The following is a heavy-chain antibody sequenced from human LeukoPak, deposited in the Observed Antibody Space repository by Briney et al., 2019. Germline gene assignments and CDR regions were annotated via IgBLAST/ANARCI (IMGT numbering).Heavy chain of an antibody. J-gene: IGHJ4*02. Sequence: GGSLRLSCAASGFTFSSDAMSWVRQAPGKGLEWVSTISGGGGTTYYSDSVKGRFTISRDNSKNTLFLQMNSLRAEDTAVYYCARAGRVRPHFDYWGQGTLVTVSS. CDR1: GFTFSSDA. CDR2: ISGGGGTT. D-gene: IGHD3-10*01. CDR3: ARAGRVRPHFDY. V-gene: IGHV3-23*01.